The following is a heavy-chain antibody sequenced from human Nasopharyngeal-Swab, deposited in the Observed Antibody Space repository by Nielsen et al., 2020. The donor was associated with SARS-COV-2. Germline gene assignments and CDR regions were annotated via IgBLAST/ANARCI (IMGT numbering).Heavy chain of an antibody. D-gene: IGHD5-12*01. J-gene: IGHJ6*02. CDR1: GFTFDDYG. CDR3: ARASGYDFGYYYGMDV. V-gene: IGHV3-21*01. Sequence: GGSLRLSCAASGFTFDDYGMNWVRQAPGKGLEWVSSISSSSSYIYYADSVKGRFTISRDNAKNSLYLQMNSLRAEDTAVYYCARASGYDFGYYYGMDVWGQGTTVTVSS. CDR2: ISSSSSYI.